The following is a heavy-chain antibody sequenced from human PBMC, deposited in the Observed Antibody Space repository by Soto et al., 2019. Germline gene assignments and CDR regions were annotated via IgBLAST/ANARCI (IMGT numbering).Heavy chain of an antibody. CDR3: ARPGFLGYCSGGSCYSSGWFDP. Sequence: GGSLRLSCAASGFTFSSYWMHWVRQAPGKGLVWVSRINSDGSSTSYADSVKGRFTISRDNAKNTLYLQMNSLRAEDTAVYYCARPGFLGYCSGGSCYSSGWFDPWGQGTLVTVSS. CDR2: INSDGSST. D-gene: IGHD2-15*01. V-gene: IGHV3-74*01. CDR1: GFTFSSYW. J-gene: IGHJ5*02.